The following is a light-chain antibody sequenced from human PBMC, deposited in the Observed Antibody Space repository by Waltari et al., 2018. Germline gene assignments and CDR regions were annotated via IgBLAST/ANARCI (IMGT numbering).Light chain of an antibody. CDR1: STNIGAGYD. V-gene: IGLV1-40*01. J-gene: IGLJ2*01. Sequence: QSVLTQPPSVSGAPGPRVTIPCPGSSTNIGAGYDVHRYQHLPGTAPKLLIYGNSNRPSGVPDRFSGSKSGTSASLAITGLQAEDEADYYCQSYDSSLSGSRVFGGGTKLTVL. CDR2: GNS. CDR3: QSYDSSLSGSRV.